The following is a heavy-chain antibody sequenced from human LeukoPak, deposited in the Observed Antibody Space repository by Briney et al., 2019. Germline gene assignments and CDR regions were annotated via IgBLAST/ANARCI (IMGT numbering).Heavy chain of an antibody. V-gene: IGHV3-30*18. CDR2: ISYDGRNE. D-gene: IGHD5-24*01. CDR3: AKQMAVDYFDY. J-gene: IGHJ4*02. CDR1: GFTFSNFG. Sequence: GGSLRLSCAASGFTFSNFGMHWVRQAPGKGLEWVAVISYDGRNEYYTDSVKGRFTISRDNAKNTLYLQMNSLRAEDTAVYYCAKQMAVDYFDYWGQGTLVTVSS.